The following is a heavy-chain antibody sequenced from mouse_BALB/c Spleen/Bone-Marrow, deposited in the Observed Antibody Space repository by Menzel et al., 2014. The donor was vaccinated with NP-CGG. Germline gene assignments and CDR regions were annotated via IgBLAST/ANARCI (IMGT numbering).Heavy chain of an antibody. D-gene: IGHD5-5*01. V-gene: IGHV1-7*01. CDR3: AMTTFTMDY. Sequence: VQLQQSGAELAKPGASVKMSCKASGHTFSTYWMHWVKQRPGQGLEWIGYINPSIGYADYVQKFKDKATLTADNSSSIVYMQLSSLTSEDSAIYYCAMTTFTMDYWGQGTSVTVSS. CDR1: GHTFSTYW. CDR2: INPSIGYA. J-gene: IGHJ4*01.